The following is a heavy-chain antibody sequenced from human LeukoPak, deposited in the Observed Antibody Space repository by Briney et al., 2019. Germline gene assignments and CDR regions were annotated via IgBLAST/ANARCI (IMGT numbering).Heavy chain of an antibody. D-gene: IGHD3-22*01. J-gene: IGHJ4*02. CDR3: ASYDSSGSVFDY. CDR2: INHSGST. CDR1: GGSFSGYY. V-gene: IGHV4-34*01. Sequence: PSETLSLTCAVYGGSFSGYYWSWIRQPPGKGLEWIGEINHSGSTYYNPSLKSRVTISVDRSKNQFSLKLSSVTAADTAVYYCASYDSSGSVFDYWGQGTLVTVSS.